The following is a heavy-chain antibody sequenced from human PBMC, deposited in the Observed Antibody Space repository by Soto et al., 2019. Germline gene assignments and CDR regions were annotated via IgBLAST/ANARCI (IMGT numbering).Heavy chain of an antibody. V-gene: IGHV4-34*01. J-gene: IGHJ4*02. CDR3: ATLAEDIVVVPAAIPHDY. CDR1: GGSFSCYY. CDR2: INHSGST. Sequence: SQTLSLTCAVYGGSFSCYYWSWIRQPPGKGLEWIGEINHSGSTNYNPSLKSRVTISVDTSKNQFSLKLSSVTAADTAVYYCATLAEDIVVVPAAIPHDYWGQGTLVTVSS. D-gene: IGHD2-2*01.